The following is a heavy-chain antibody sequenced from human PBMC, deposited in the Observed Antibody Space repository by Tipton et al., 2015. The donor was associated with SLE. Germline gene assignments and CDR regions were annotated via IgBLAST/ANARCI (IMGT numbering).Heavy chain of an antibody. Sequence: SLRLSCAASGFTFFGYGMHWVRQAPGKGLEWVAVISYDGRNKYYADSVKGRFTISRDNAKNSLFLQMNSLSAEDTAVYYCAREITLFGVVSSDNWGQGTLVTVSS. CDR2: ISYDGRNK. V-gene: IGHV3-30*03. CDR1: GFTFFGYG. D-gene: IGHD3-3*01. CDR3: AREITLFGVVSSDN. J-gene: IGHJ4*02.